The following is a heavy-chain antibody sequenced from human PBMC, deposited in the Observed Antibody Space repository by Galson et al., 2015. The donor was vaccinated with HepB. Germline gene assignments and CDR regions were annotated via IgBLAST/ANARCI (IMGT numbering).Heavy chain of an antibody. Sequence: CAISGDSVSSYSAGWNWIRQSPSRGLEWLGRTYYRSKWYIDYAVSVNGRISITPDTSRNQFSLQLSSVTPEDTAIYYCAGGGLVRGALGWIDTWGPGILVTVSS. CDR2: TYYRSKWYI. J-gene: IGHJ5*02. CDR1: GDSVSSYSAG. V-gene: IGHV6-1*01. D-gene: IGHD3-16*02. CDR3: AGGGLVRGALGWIDT.